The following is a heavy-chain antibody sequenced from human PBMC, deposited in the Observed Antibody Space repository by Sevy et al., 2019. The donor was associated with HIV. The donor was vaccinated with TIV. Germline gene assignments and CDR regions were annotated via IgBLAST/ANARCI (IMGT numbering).Heavy chain of an antibody. J-gene: IGHJ4*02. CDR1: GFTFDDYA. Sequence: GGSLRLSCAASGFTFDDYAMHWVRQAPGKGLEWVSGISWNSASIDYADSVKGRFTISRDNAKNSLYLQRKRLRAEDTAWNYSARDRDDRYCTNSVWFNIDNWGQGTLVTVSA. D-gene: IGHD2-8*01. V-gene: IGHV3-9*01. CDR3: ARDRDDRYCTNSVWFNIDN. CDR2: ISWNSASI.